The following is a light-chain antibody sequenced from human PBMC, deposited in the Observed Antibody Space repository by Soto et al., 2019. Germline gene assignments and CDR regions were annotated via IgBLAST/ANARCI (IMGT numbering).Light chain of an antibody. CDR3: QQYNSWPPYS. CDR2: GAS. V-gene: IGKV3-15*01. J-gene: IGKJ2*03. Sequence: EIVMTQSPSTLSVSPGDSVALSCRASQTINSRLAWYQHIPGQAPRLLIYGASTRATGIPARFSGSGSGTEFTLTISSLQSEDFALYYCQQYNSWPPYSFGQGTKLEIK. CDR1: QTINSR.